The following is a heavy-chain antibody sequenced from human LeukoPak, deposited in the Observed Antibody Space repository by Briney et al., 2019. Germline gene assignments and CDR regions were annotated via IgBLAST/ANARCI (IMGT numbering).Heavy chain of an antibody. CDR1: GGSFSGYY. D-gene: IGHD2-2*01. J-gene: IGHJ5*02. V-gene: IGHV4-34*01. Sequence: SETLSLTCAVYGGSFSGYYWSWIRQPPGKGLEWIGYIYHSGSTYYNPSLKSRVTISVDRSKNQFSLKLSSVTAADTAVYYCARGGYCSSTSCSGWFDHWGQGTLVTVSS. CDR2: IYHSGST. CDR3: ARGGYCSSTSCSGWFDH.